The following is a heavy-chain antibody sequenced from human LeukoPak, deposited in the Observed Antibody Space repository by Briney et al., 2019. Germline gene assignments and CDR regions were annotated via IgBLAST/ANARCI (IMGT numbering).Heavy chain of an antibody. CDR3: ARHPNPIFGVVTSLLEPSFSRWFDP. Sequence: ASVKVSCKASGYTFTSYGISWVRQAPGQGLEWMGWISAYNGNTNYAQKLQGRVTMTTDTSTSTAYMELRSLRSDYTAVYYCARHPNPIFGVVTSLLEPSFSRWFDPWGQGTLVTVSS. CDR1: GYTFTSYG. J-gene: IGHJ5*02. V-gene: IGHV1-18*01. CDR2: ISAYNGNT. D-gene: IGHD3-3*01.